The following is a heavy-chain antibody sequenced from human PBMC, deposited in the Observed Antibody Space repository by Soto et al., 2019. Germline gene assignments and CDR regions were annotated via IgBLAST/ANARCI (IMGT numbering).Heavy chain of an antibody. D-gene: IGHD3-3*01. J-gene: IGHJ5*02. Sequence: GGSLRISCAASGFRFSDYSMNWVRQAPGRGLEWVSYISSSSFTIHYADSVEGRFAISRDNAKNSLYLQMNSLRAEDTAVYYFARNYQDLWRGNFDPCATGVLVT. CDR3: ARNYQDLWRGNFDP. CDR1: GFRFSDYS. V-gene: IGHV3-48*01. CDR2: ISSSSFTI.